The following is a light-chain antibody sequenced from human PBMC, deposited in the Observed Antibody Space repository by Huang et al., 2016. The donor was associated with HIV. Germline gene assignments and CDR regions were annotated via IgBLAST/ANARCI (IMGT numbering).Light chain of an antibody. CDR2: GAS. Sequence: EIVMTQSPPTLSVSPGERATLSCRASQSISNNVAWDQQKPGQAPRLLIHGASTRATAVPARFSASGSGTEFTLTISSLQSEDFAVYFCQHYHNWPPWTFGQGTKVEIK. CDR3: QHYHNWPPWT. V-gene: IGKV3-15*01. J-gene: IGKJ1*01. CDR1: QSISNN.